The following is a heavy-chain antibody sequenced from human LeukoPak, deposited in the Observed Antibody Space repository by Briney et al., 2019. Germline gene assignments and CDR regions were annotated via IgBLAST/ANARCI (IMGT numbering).Heavy chain of an antibody. V-gene: IGHV3-72*01. CDR1: GFTFSDHY. D-gene: IGHD6-6*01. CDR2: TRNKANSYTT. CDR3: ARSSVSSDDY. J-gene: IGHJ4*02. Sequence: PGGSLRLSCAASGFTFSDHYMDWVRQAPGKGLEWVGRTRNKANSYTTEYAASVKGRFTISRDGSKNSLYLQMNSLKTEDTAVHYCARSSVSSDDYWGQGTLVTVSS.